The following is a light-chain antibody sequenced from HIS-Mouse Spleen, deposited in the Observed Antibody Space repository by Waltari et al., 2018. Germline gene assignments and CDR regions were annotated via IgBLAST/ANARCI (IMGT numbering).Light chain of an antibody. J-gene: IGLJ3*02. Sequence: QSALTQPASVSGSPGQSITISCTGPSSDFGSYNRVPWYQQHPGKAPKPMIYEGSKRPSGVSNRFSGSKSGNTASLTISGLQAEDEADYYCCSYAGSSTWVFGGGTKLTVL. CDR1: SSDFGSYNR. CDR2: EGS. CDR3: CSYAGSSTWV. V-gene: IGLV2-23*01.